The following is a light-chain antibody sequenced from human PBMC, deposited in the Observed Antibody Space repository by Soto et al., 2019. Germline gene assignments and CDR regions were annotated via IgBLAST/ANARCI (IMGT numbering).Light chain of an antibody. CDR3: QPYNSYPWT. J-gene: IGKJ1*01. Sequence: DTQMTQSPSTLSASVGDRVTITCRASQSISSWLAWYQQKPGKAPKLLIYDASSLESGVPSRFSGSGSGTEITLTITSLQPDDFATYYCQPYNSYPWTFGQGTKVDIK. CDR1: QSISSW. V-gene: IGKV1-5*01. CDR2: DAS.